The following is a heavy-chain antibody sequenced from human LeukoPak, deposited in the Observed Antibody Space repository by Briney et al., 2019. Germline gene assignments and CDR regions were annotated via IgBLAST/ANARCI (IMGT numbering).Heavy chain of an antibody. CDR3: ARESNIHYYFDY. Sequence: SQTLSLTCTVSGGSISSGGYYWSWIRQHPGKGLEWIGYIYYSGSTYYNPSLKSRVTISVDTSKNQFSLKLSSVTAADTAVYYCARESNIHYYFDYWGQGTLVTVSS. D-gene: IGHD1/OR15-1a*01. CDR1: GGSISSGGYY. CDR2: IYYSGST. J-gene: IGHJ4*02. V-gene: IGHV4-31*03.